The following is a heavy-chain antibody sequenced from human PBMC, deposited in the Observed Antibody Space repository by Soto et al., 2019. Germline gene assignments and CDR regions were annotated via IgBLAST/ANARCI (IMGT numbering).Heavy chain of an antibody. Sequence: SETLSLTCAVYGGYFSGYYLSWIRTPPGKGLEWIEEVSHSGSTKYNPSLESRVTISVDTSKNQFSLRLSSMTAADTAVYYCARGPYDILSGSRGYFDYWGHGILVTVSS. D-gene: IGHD3-9*01. CDR3: ARGPYDILSGSRGYFDY. J-gene: IGHJ4*01. V-gene: IGHV4-34*01. CDR2: VSHSGST. CDR1: GGYFSGYY.